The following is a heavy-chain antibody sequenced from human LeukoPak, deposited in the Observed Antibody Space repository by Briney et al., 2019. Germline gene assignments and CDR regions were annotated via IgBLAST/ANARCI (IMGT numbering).Heavy chain of an antibody. V-gene: IGHV4-34*01. Sequence: SETLSLTCAVYGGSFSGYYWSWIRQPPGKGLEWIGEINHSGSTNYNPSLKSRVTISVDTSKNQFSLKLSSVTAADTAVYYCARLYRDIVVVPAPPYYMDVWGKGTTVTVSS. D-gene: IGHD2-2*01. CDR1: GGSFSGYY. J-gene: IGHJ6*03. CDR3: ARLYRDIVVVPAPPYYMDV. CDR2: INHSGST.